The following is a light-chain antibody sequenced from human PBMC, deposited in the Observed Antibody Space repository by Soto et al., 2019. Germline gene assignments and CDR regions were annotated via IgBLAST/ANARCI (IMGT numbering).Light chain of an antibody. CDR3: QQYYSYSAFT. Sequence: DLQMTQSPSTLSASVGDRVIITCRASQSISKWLAWYQQKPGIAPKLLIYETSSLQSGVPLRFSGSGSGTEFTLTISSLQPDDFATYYCQQYYSYSAFTFGPGTKVEIQ. CDR1: QSISKW. J-gene: IGKJ3*01. V-gene: IGKV1-5*03. CDR2: ETS.